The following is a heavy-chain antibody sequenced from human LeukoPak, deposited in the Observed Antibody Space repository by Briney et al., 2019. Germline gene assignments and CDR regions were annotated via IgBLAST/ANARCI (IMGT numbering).Heavy chain of an antibody. Sequence: GESLKISCKGSGYSFTNSWIGWVRQMPGKGLEWMGIIFPGDSDTRYSPSFQGQVTISADKSISTAYLQWSSLKASDTAMYYYATSTITGTISSFDYWGQGTLVTVSS. CDR1: GYSFTNSW. CDR2: IFPGDSDT. CDR3: ATSTITGTISSFDY. D-gene: IGHD1-7*01. V-gene: IGHV5-51*01. J-gene: IGHJ4*02.